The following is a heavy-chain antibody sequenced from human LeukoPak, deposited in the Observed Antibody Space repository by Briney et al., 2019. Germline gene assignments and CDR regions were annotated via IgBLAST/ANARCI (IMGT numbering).Heavy chain of an antibody. J-gene: IGHJ4*02. CDR1: GGSISSYY. V-gene: IGHV4-59*08. CDR2: IYYSGST. D-gene: IGHD5-18*01. Sequence: SETLSLTCTVSGGSISSYYWSWIRQPPGKGLEWIGYIYYSGSTNYNPSLKSRVTISVDTSKNQFSLRLSSVTAADTAVYYCARLRGIQLWLRDYWGQGTLVTVSS. CDR3: ARLRGIQLWLRDY.